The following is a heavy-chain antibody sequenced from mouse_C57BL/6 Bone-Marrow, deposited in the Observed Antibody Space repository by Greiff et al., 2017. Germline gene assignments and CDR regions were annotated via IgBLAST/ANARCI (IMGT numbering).Heavy chain of an antibody. CDR2: IDPSDSET. J-gene: IGHJ1*03. D-gene: IGHD1-1*01. CDR1: GYTFTSYW. Sequence: QVQLKQSGAELVRPGSSVKLSCKASGYTFTSYWMHWVKQRPIQGLEWIGNIDPSDSETHYTQKFKDKATLTVDKSSSTAYMQLSSLTSEDSAVYYCASGDYYGSSSHFDVWGTGTTVTVSS. CDR3: ASGDYYGSSSHFDV. V-gene: IGHV1-52*01.